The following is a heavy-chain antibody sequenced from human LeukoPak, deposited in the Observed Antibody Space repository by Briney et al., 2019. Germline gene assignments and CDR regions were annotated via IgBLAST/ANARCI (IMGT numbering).Heavy chain of an antibody. D-gene: IGHD6-13*01. CDR2: INPNNGGT. J-gene: IGHJ1*01. Sequence: ASVRVSCKASGHTFTTYYIHWVRQAPGQGLEWMGWINPNNGGTYYTQKFQGRVTMTRDTSISTTYMEVNRLTYDDTAVYYCARGYPLSTTAAGTYFQHWGQGTLVTVSS. V-gene: IGHV1-2*02. CDR3: ARGYPLSTTAAGTYFQH. CDR1: GHTFTTYY.